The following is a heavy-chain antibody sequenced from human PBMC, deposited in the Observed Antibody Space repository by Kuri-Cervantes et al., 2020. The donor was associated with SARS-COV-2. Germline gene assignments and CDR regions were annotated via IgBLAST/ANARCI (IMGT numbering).Heavy chain of an antibody. CDR2: ISPNSCGT. Sequence: ASVKVSCKSSEYTFTDYFIHWVRQAPGQGLEWMGWISPNSCGTVYAQKFQGRVTMTRDTSISTAYMEVNRLRSDDTAVYYCTRVDWATPRGAFDAWGQGTMVTVS. CDR3: TRVDWATPRGAFDA. J-gene: IGHJ3*01. CDR1: EYTFTDYF. V-gene: IGHV1-2*02. D-gene: IGHD3-9*01.